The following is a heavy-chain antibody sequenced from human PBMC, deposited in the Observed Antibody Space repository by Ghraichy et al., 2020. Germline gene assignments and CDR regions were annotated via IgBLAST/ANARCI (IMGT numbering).Heavy chain of an antibody. CDR1: GFSFSSYE. CDR2: MTSSGNII. D-gene: IGHD2-15*01. V-gene: IGHV3-48*03. CDR3: ATQPTLDY. Sequence: GGSLRLSCAASGFSFSSYEMNWVRQAPGKGLEWVSYMTSSGNIIYYADSVKGRFTISRDNAKNSLYLQMDSLRAEDTAVYFCATQPTLDYWGQGTLVTVSS. J-gene: IGHJ4*02.